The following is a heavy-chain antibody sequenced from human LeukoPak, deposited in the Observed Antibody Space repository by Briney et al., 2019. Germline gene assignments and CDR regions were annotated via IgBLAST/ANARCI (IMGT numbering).Heavy chain of an antibody. Sequence: PGGPLRLSCAASGFPFSSYVTNWVRPAPGKGLGWVSYISSSGSTIYYPDSVKGRFTISRDSAKNPLYLQMNSLRAEDTAVYYCASATPIGRSYPFDYGGLGTLVAVSS. D-gene: IGHD1-26*01. V-gene: IGHV3-48*03. CDR1: GFPFSSYV. CDR2: ISSSGSTI. J-gene: IGHJ4*02. CDR3: ASATPIGRSYPFDY.